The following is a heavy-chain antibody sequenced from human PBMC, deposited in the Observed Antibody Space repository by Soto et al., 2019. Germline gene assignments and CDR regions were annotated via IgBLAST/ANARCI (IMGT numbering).Heavy chain of an antibody. CDR1: GGSISSGGYS. Sequence: SETLSLTCAVSGGSISSGGYSWSWIRQPPGKGLEWIGYIYHSGSTYYNPSLKSRVTISVDRSKNQFSLKLSSVTAADTAVYYCARGDGITGTPGNNWFDPWGQGTLVTVSS. D-gene: IGHD1-7*01. V-gene: IGHV4-30-2*01. J-gene: IGHJ5*02. CDR2: IYHSGST. CDR3: ARGDGITGTPGNNWFDP.